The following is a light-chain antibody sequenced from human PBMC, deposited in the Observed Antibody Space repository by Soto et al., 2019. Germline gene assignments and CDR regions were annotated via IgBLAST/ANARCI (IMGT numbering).Light chain of an antibody. CDR2: SAS. CDR3: QQYGSSGT. Sequence: EVVLTHSPGTLSLSPGERATLSCSASQSVSGDYLAWYQQKPGQAPRLLIYSASLKPAGIPDRFSGSGSATDFTLTISRLEPEDFAVYYCQQYGSSGTFGQGTKVDIK. CDR1: QSVSGDY. V-gene: IGKV3-20*01. J-gene: IGKJ1*01.